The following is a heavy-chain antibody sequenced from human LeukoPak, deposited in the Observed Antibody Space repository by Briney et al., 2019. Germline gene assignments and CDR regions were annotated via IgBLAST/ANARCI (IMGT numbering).Heavy chain of an antibody. CDR3: AKRPAAVRGVIPYLDY. D-gene: IGHD3-10*02. CDR1: GFIFSSFS. J-gene: IGHJ4*02. Sequence: GGSLRLSCAVSGFIFSSFSMSWVRHVPGKGLEWVSTISAGGSTYYSDSVTGRFTISRDNSKNTLFLQMNSLRAEDTAIYYCAKRPAAVRGVIPYLDYWGQGTLVTVSS. V-gene: IGHV3-23*01. CDR2: ISAGGST.